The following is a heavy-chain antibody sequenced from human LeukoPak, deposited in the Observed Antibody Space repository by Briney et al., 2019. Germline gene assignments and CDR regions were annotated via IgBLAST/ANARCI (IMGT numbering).Heavy chain of an antibody. CDR2: IYHSGST. Sequence: PSGTLSLTCAVSGGSISSSNWWSWVRQPPGKGLEWIGEIYHSGSTNYNPSLKSRVTISVDKSKNQFSLKLSSVTAADTAVYYCARSLAAAGRFKPFDYWGQGTLVTVSS. D-gene: IGHD6-13*01. V-gene: IGHV4-4*02. CDR3: ARSLAAAGRFKPFDY. J-gene: IGHJ4*02. CDR1: GGSISSSNW.